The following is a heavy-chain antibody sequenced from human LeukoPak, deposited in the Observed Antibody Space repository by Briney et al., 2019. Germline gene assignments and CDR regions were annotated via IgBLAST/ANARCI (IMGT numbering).Heavy chain of an antibody. J-gene: IGHJ6*03. CDR2: ITTSSTYT. V-gene: IGHV3-11*06. Sequence: LSLTCGVYGESFSGYYWGWIRQAPGKVLEWVSSITTSSTYTFYADSVKGRFTISRDNAKNSLYLQMNSLRVEDTAVYYCARDPYSGSYGDSYYYYMDVWGKGTTVTISS. D-gene: IGHD1-26*01. CDR3: ARDPYSGSYGDSYYYYMDV. CDR1: GESFSGYY.